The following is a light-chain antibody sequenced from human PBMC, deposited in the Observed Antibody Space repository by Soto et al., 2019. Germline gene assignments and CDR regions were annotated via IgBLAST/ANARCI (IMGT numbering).Light chain of an antibody. Sequence: VLTQSPATLSVSPGERATLSCRASQSVSTNLVWYQLKPGQAPRLLIFGASTRATNIPARFSGNGSGTDFTLTIRSLQSESFAVYDCQQYNNWPPLTFGGGTKVESK. V-gene: IGKV3-15*01. CDR3: QQYNNWPPLT. CDR2: GAS. CDR1: QSVSTN. J-gene: IGKJ4*01.